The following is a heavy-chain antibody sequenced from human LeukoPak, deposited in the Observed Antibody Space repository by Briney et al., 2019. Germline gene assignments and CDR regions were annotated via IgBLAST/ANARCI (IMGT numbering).Heavy chain of an antibody. CDR1: GFTFSSYG. J-gene: IGHJ4*02. CDR3: ANNFYSSGWGFDY. CDR2: ISYDGSNK. D-gene: IGHD6-19*01. Sequence: PGGSPRLSCAASGFTFSSYGMHWVRQAPGKGLEWVAVISYDGSNKYYADSVKGRFTISRDNSKNTLYLQMNSLRAEDTAVYYCANNFYSSGWGFDYWGQGTLVTVSS. V-gene: IGHV3-30*18.